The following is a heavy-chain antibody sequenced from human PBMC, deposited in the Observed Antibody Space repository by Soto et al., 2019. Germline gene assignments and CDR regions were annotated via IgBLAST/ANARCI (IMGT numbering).Heavy chain of an antibody. CDR1: GYTFTSYG. CDR2: ISAYNGNT. D-gene: IGHD3-3*01. V-gene: IGHV1-18*01. CDR3: ARVTILEWLFVDDY. J-gene: IGHJ4*02. Sequence: VKVSCKASGYTFTSYGISWVRQAPGQGREWMGWISAYNGNTNYAQKLQGRVTMTTDTSTSTAYMELRSLRSDDTAVYYCARVTILEWLFVDDYWGQGTLVTVSS.